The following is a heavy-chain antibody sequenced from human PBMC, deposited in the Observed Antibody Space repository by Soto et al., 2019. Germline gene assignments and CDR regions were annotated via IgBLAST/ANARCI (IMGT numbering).Heavy chain of an antibody. D-gene: IGHD5-18*01. V-gene: IGHV3-23*01. CDR3: AKGHRGYSYGQGY. Sequence: GGSLRLSCAASRFTFSSYAMSWVRQAPGKGLEWVSAISGSGGSTYYADSVKGRFTISRDNSKNTLYLQMNSLRAEDTAVYYCAKGHRGYSYGQGYWGQGTLVTVSS. CDR2: ISGSGGST. J-gene: IGHJ4*02. CDR1: RFTFSSYA.